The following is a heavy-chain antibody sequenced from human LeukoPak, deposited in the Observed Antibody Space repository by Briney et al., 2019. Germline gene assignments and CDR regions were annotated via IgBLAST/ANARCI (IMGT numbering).Heavy chain of an antibody. CDR3: TTENAPWMDV. CDR1: VFTFSNAW. Sequence: NPGGSLRLSCAASVFTFSNAWMRWVRQAPGKGLEWVGLIRDKPDGGTTDYAAPVKGRFTISRDDSKSMLYLQMNSLKTEDTAVYYCTTENAPWMDVWGQGTTVTVSS. CDR2: IRDKPDGGTT. J-gene: IGHJ6*02. V-gene: IGHV3-15*01.